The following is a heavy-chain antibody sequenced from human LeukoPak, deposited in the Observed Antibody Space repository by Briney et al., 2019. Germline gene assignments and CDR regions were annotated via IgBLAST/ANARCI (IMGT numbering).Heavy chain of an antibody. CDR3: AKDWDGYNLY. V-gene: IGHV3-30*02. J-gene: IGHJ4*02. D-gene: IGHD5-24*01. CDR2: IRYDGSNK. Sequence: GGSLRLSCAASGFTFSSYGMHWVRQAPGKGLEGVAFIRYDGSNKYYADSVKGRFTISRDNSKKTLYLQMNSLRAEDTAVYYCAKDWDGYNLYWGQGTLVTVSS. CDR1: GFTFSSYG.